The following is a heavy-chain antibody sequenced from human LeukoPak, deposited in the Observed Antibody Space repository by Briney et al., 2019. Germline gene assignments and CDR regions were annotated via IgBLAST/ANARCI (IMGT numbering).Heavy chain of an antibody. CDR1: GFTFNTYW. D-gene: IGHD4-17*01. Sequence: GGSLRLSCAASGFTFNTYWMSWVRQAPGKGLEWVANIKQDGSEKYYVDSVKGRFTISRDNAKNSLYLQMNSLRAEDTAVYYCARGVTTPIYWGQGTLVTVSS. CDR3: ARGVTTPIY. CDR2: IKQDGSEK. J-gene: IGHJ4*02. V-gene: IGHV3-7*05.